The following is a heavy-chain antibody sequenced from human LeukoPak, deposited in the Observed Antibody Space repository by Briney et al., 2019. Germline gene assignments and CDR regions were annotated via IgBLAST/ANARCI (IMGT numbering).Heavy chain of an antibody. D-gene: IGHD3-22*01. CDR3: ARESDYYYDSSGYYYGLSDYYYGMDV. CDR2: ISSSSSYI. J-gene: IGHJ6*02. Sequence: GGSLRLSCAASGFTFSSYSMNWVRQAPGKGLEWVSSISSSSSYIYYADSVKGQFTISRDNAKNSLYLQMNSLRAEDTAVYYCARESDYYYDSSGYYYGLSDYYYGMDVWGQGTTVTVSS. V-gene: IGHV3-21*01. CDR1: GFTFSSYS.